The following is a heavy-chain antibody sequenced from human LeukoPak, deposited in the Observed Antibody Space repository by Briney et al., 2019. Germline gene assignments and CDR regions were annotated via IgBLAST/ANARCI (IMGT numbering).Heavy chain of an antibody. D-gene: IGHD1-26*01. V-gene: IGHV3-20*04. CDR1: GFTFDDYG. CDR2: INWNGGST. J-gene: IGHJ6*03. CDR3: ARFDVGYYYYMDV. Sequence: PGGSLRLSCAASGFTFDDYGMSWVRQAPGKGLEWVSGINWNGGSTGYADSVKGRFTISRDNAKNSLYLQMNSLSAEDTALYYCARFDVGYYYYMDVWGKGTTVTVSS.